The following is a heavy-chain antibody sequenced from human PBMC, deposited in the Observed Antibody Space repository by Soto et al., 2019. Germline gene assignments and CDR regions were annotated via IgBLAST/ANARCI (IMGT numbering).Heavy chain of an antibody. D-gene: IGHD3-3*01. CDR3: ARDFAYFDS. V-gene: IGHV4-34*11. CDR2: VYHTGRT. Sequence: SETLSLTCAVYSGSFSGYSWSWIRQPPGKGLEWIGYVYHTGRTSYNPSLKSRVSISMDTSKNQFSLNLDSVTAADTAVYFCARDFAYFDSWGQGTLVTVSS. CDR1: SGSFSGYS. J-gene: IGHJ4*02.